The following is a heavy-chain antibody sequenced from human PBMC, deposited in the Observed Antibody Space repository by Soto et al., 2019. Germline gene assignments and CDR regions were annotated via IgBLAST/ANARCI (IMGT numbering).Heavy chain of an antibody. Sequence: EGQLLESGGGLVQPGGSLRLSCAASGFTFSSYAMRWVRQAPGKGLEWVSAISGSGGSTYYADSVKGRFTISRDNSKNTLYLQMNSLRAEETAVYYCARRGCGSYYDYWGQGTLVTVSS. CDR2: ISGSGGST. J-gene: IGHJ4*02. D-gene: IGHD1-26*01. CDR1: GFTFSSYA. V-gene: IGHV3-23*01. CDR3: ARRGCGSYYDY.